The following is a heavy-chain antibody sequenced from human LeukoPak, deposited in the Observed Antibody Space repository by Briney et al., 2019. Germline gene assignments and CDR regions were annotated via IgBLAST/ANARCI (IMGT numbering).Heavy chain of an antibody. V-gene: IGHV1-46*01. CDR3: ARDKGAVAGSPLDY. CDR2: INPGGGST. D-gene: IGHD6-19*01. J-gene: IGHJ4*02. CDR1: GYTFTNYY. Sequence: GASVKVSCKASGYTFTNYYMHWVRQAPGQGLEWMGLINPGGGSTNYAQKFQGRVTMTRDTSTSTVYMELSSLRSEDTAVYYCARDKGAVAGSPLDYWGQGTLVTVSS.